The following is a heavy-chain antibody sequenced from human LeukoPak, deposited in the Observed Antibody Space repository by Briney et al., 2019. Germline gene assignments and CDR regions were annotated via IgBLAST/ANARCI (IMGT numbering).Heavy chain of an antibody. Sequence: PGGSLRLSCAASGFTFSTYGMHWVRQAPGKGLEWVAAVWSDGINKYYADSVKGRFTISRDNSKNTLYLQMNSLRAEDTAVYYCAGTSSGPERRGMDVWGQGATVTVSS. CDR1: GFTFSTYG. CDR2: VWSDGINK. V-gene: IGHV3-33*01. D-gene: IGHD6-19*01. CDR3: AGTSSGPERRGMDV. J-gene: IGHJ6*02.